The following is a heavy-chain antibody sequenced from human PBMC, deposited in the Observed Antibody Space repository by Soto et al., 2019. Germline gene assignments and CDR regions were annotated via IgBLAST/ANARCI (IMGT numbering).Heavy chain of an antibody. CDR1: GGSISSGDYY. V-gene: IGHV4-30-4*01. CDR2: IYYSGST. Sequence: SETLSLTCTVSGGSISSGDYYWSWIRQPPGKGLEWIGYIYYSGSTYYNPSLKSRVTISVDTSKNQFSLKLSSVTAADTAVYYCARDRLAAAGFDPWGQGTLVTVSS. D-gene: IGHD6-13*01. CDR3: ARDRLAAAGFDP. J-gene: IGHJ5*02.